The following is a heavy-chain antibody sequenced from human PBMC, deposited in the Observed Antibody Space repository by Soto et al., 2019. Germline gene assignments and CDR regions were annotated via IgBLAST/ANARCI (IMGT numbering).Heavy chain of an antibody. D-gene: IGHD6-13*01. CDR2: IIPIFGTA. V-gene: IGHV1-69*19. Sequence: QVQLVQSGAEVKKPWSSVKVSCKASGGTFSSYAISWVRQAPGQGLEWMGGIIPIFGTANYAQKFQGRVTITADESTSTAYMELISLGSEDTAVYYCAHTRGRYSSSWYSWFDPWGQGTLVTVSS. CDR3: AHTRGRYSSSWYSWFDP. J-gene: IGHJ5*02. CDR1: GGTFSSYA.